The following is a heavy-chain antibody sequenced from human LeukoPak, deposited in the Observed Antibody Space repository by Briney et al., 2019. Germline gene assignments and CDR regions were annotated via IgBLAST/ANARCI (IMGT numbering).Heavy chain of an antibody. V-gene: IGHV3-21*01. Sequence: PGGSLRLSCAASGFTFSSYSMNWVRQAPGKGLEWVSSISSSSSYIYYADSVKGRFTISRDNATNSLYLQMNSLRAEDTAVYYCERDLSSSWYPTDPYLDYWGQGTLVTVSS. J-gene: IGHJ4*02. CDR1: GFTFSSYS. CDR2: ISSSSSYI. CDR3: ERDLSSSWYPTDPYLDY. D-gene: IGHD6-13*01.